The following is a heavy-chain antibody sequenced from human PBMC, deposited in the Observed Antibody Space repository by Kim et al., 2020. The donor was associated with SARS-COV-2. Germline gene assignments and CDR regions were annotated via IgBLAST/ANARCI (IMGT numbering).Heavy chain of an antibody. CDR3: ARHPPGVLRFLEWLGPFDP. CDR2: IYYSGST. V-gene: IGHV4-39*01. J-gene: IGHJ5*02. D-gene: IGHD3-3*01. CDR1: GGSISSSSYY. Sequence: SETLSLTCTVSGGSISSSSYYWGWIRQPPGKGLEWIGSIYYSGSTYYNPSLKSRVTISVDTSKNQFSLKLSSVTAADTAVYYCARHPPGVLRFLEWLGPFDPWGQGTLVTVSS.